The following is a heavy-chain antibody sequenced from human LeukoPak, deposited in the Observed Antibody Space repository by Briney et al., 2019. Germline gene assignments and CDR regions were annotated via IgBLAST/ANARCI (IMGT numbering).Heavy chain of an antibody. CDR3: TRQRSGWPLAL. Sequence: GESLRISSKASSYSFTTCWITCLRQMPGKGLEWMGRIDPSDSYTNYSRSFQGHFTISADKSISTAYLQWSRLKAPDTAMYYCTRQRSGWPLALWGQGTLVTVSS. J-gene: IGHJ4*02. CDR2: IDPSDSYT. V-gene: IGHV5-10-1*01. CDR1: SYSFTTCW. D-gene: IGHD6-19*01.